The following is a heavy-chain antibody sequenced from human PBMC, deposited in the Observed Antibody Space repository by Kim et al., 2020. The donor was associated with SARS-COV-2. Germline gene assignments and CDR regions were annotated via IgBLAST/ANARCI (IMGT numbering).Heavy chain of an antibody. Sequence: GGSLRLSCAAFEFTFNSYWMNWVRQAPGKGPEWLANVNQDGREKHYVDSVKGRFTISRDNARNSLYLQMSSLRADDTAIYYCARDLGASGSLDFWGPGT. CDR1: EFTFNSYW. V-gene: IGHV3-7*01. J-gene: IGHJ4*02. CDR3: ARDLGASGSLDF. D-gene: IGHD3-10*01. CDR2: VNQDGREK.